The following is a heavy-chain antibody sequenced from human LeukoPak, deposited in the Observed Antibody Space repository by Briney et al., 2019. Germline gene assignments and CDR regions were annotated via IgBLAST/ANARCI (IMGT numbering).Heavy chain of an antibody. J-gene: IGHJ3*02. D-gene: IGHD3-3*01. CDR3: ARDVGFWSGYPDAFDI. Sequence: ASVKVSCKAPVYTLTSYGISWVRQAPGQGLEWMGWISPYNGNTNYAQKLQGRVTMTTDTSTSTAYMERRSLRSDDTAVYYCARDVGFWSGYPDAFDIWGQGTMVTVST. CDR2: ISPYNGNT. CDR1: VYTLTSYG. V-gene: IGHV1-18*01.